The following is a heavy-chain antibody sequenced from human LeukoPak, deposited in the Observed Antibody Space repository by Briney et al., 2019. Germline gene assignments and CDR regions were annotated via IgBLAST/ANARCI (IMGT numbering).Heavy chain of an antibody. Sequence: GEALKISCKGSGYSFPSLCIGWERPMPGKGLGWMGIIYYDDSDTIYSPSFQGPVTISADKSISTAYMQWSSLKASHTAMYYCARLAKYYDFWSGFFHHNWFDPWGQGTLVTVSS. D-gene: IGHD3-3*01. CDR2: IYYDDSDT. CDR1: GYSFPSLC. CDR3: ARLAKYYDFWSGFFHHNWFDP. V-gene: IGHV5-51*01. J-gene: IGHJ5*02.